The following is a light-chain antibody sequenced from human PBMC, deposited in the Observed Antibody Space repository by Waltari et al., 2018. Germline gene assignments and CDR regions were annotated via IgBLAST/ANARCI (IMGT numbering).Light chain of an antibody. J-gene: IGLJ3*02. CDR3: SSYTSTNTFGL. CDR1: TSDFGGYNS. Sequence: QSALTQPASVSGSPGQSITISCTGTTSDFGGYNSVSWYQQHPGKAPKLMIHNVSNRPSGFSTRFSGSKSGNTASLTISGLQAEDEAVYYCSSYTSTNTFGLFGGGTKLTVL. V-gene: IGLV2-14*03. CDR2: NVS.